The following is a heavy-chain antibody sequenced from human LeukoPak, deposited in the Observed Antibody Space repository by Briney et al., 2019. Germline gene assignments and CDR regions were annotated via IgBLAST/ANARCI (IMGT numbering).Heavy chain of an antibody. CDR3: ASAAVIWYFDL. Sequence: GASVKVSCKASGVTFSNYGFSWVRQAPGQGPEWMGRIIPFLDVTTYAQKFQDRVTISADKSTNTVYMEINSLKSEDTAVYFCASAAVIWYFDLWGRGSLVTVPS. J-gene: IGHJ2*01. D-gene: IGHD6-25*01. V-gene: IGHV1-69*04. CDR1: GVTFSNYG. CDR2: IIPFLDVT.